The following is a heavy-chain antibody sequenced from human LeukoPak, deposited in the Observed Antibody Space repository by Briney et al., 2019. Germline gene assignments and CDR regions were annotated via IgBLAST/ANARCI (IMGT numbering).Heavy chain of an antibody. J-gene: IGHJ6*02. D-gene: IGHD3-22*01. CDR2: ISGSGGST. CDR3: AKVVGARDSSGYYYVRYYYYGMDV. V-gene: IGHV3-23*01. Sequence: PGGSLRLSCAASGFTFSSYAMSWVRQAPGKGLEWVSAISGSGGSTYYADSVKGRFTISRDNSKNTLYLQMNSLRAEDTAVYYCAKVVGARDSSGYYYVRYYYYGMDVWGQGTTVTVSS. CDR1: GFTFSSYA.